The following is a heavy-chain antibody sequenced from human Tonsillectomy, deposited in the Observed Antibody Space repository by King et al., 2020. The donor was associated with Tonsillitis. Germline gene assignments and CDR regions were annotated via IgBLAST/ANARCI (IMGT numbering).Heavy chain of an antibody. CDR1: GFTFDDYA. CDR2: ISWNSGSR. CDR3: AKDISPRPYGMDV. Sequence: VQLVESGGGLVQPGRSLRLSCAASGFTFDDYAMHWVRQAPGKGLEWVSGISWNSGSRGYADSVKGRFTISRDNVKNSLYLQMNSLSTEDTALYYCAKDISPRPYGMDVWGPGTTVTVSS. V-gene: IGHV3-9*01. J-gene: IGHJ6*02.